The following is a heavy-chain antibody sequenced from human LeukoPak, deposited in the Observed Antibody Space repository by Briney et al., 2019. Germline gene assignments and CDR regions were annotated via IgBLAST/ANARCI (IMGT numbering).Heavy chain of an antibody. Sequence: GGSLRLSCAASGFTFSSYSMNWVRQAPGKGLEWVSSISSSSSYIYYADSVKGRFTISGDNAKNSLYLQMNSLRAEDTAVYYCARQNRYCSGGSCYVAFDIWGQGTMVTVSS. D-gene: IGHD2-15*01. CDR1: GFTFSSYS. V-gene: IGHV3-21*01. J-gene: IGHJ3*02. CDR3: ARQNRYCSGGSCYVAFDI. CDR2: ISSSSSYI.